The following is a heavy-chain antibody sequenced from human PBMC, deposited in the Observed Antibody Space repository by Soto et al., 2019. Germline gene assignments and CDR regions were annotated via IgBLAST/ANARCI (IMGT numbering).Heavy chain of an antibody. CDR2: INGGTGQT. V-gene: IGHV1-3*01. CDR3: ARGKGMEENYDYYGLDI. J-gene: IGHJ6*02. D-gene: IGHD1-1*01. CDR1: GYTFTTHA. Sequence: ASVKVSFKASGYTFTTHAMHWVRQAPGQSLEWMGWINGGTGQTKHSQRFQGRVNITRDTSASTAYMELSSLRSEDTAVYYCARGKGMEENYDYYGLDIWGQGTTVTVSS.